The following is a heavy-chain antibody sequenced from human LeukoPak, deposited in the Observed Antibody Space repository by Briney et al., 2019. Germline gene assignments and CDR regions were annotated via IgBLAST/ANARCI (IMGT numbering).Heavy chain of an antibody. CDR1: GFTFSSYE. Sequence: GGSLRLSCAASGFTFSSYEMSWVRQAPGKGLEWVANIKQDGSEKYYVDSVKGRFTISRDNAKNSLYLQMNSLRAEDTAVYYCARKNGLDYWGQGTLVTVSS. J-gene: IGHJ4*02. CDR2: IKQDGSEK. CDR3: ARKNGLDY. V-gene: IGHV3-7*01.